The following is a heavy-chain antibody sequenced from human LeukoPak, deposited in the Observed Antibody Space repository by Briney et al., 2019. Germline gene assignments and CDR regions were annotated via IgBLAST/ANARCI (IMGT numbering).Heavy chain of an antibody. CDR2: ISGSGGST. CDR1: GFTFSSYA. J-gene: IGHJ3*02. V-gene: IGHV3-23*01. CDR3: AKDLGVGRTGAFDI. Sequence: PGGSLRLSCAASGFTFSSYAMSWVRQAPGKGLEWVSAISGSGGSTYYADSVKGRLTIARDNSKNTLYLQMNSLRAEDTAVYYCAKDLGVGRTGAFDIWGQGTMVTVSS.